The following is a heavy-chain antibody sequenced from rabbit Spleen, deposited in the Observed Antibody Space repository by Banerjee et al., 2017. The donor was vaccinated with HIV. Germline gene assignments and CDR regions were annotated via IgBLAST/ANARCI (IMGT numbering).Heavy chain of an antibody. Sequence: QSLEESGGDLVKPGASLTLTCTASGFSFSSSDYMCWVRQAPGKGLEWIACIAGSSGSTWYASWAKGRFTISKTSSTTVDLKMTSLTAADTATYFCARDLAGAIGWNFYLWGQGTLVTVS. CDR3: ARDLAGAIGWNFYL. CDR1: GFSFSSSDY. D-gene: IGHD4-1*01. CDR2: IAGSSGST. J-gene: IGHJ3*01. V-gene: IGHV1S40*01.